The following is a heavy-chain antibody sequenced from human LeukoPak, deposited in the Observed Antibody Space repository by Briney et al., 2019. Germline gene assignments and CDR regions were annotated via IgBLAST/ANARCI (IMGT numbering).Heavy chain of an antibody. J-gene: IGHJ4*02. D-gene: IGHD3-16*01. CDR2: ISWNSGSI. CDR1: GFTFDDYA. V-gene: IGHV3-9*01. CDR3: AKDNGRGGNFDY. Sequence: GGSLRLSCAASGFTFDDYAMHWVRQAPGKGLEWVSGISWNSGSIDYADSVKGRFTISRDNAKNSLYLQMNSLRAEDTALYYCAKDNGRGGNFDYRGQGTLVTVSS.